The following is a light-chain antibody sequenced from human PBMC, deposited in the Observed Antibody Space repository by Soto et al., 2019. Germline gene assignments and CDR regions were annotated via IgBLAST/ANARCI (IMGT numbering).Light chain of an antibody. J-gene: IGKJ2*01. V-gene: IGKV1-5*03. CDR1: QSISSW. CDR3: QQYHSYPYT. CDR2: KAS. Sequence: DIQMTQSPSTLSASVGDRVTITCRASQSISSWLAWYKQKPGKAPKLLIYKASSLESGVPSRFSGSGSGTEFTLTISSLQPDDFATYYCQQYHSYPYTFGQGTTQEIK.